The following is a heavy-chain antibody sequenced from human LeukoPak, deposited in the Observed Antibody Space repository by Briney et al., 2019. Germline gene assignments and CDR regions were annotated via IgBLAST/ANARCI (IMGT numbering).Heavy chain of an antibody. CDR3: ARHDHDSTGTNWFDP. V-gene: IGHV4-39*01. D-gene: IGHD2-8*02. Sequence: PSETLSLTCTVSGGSISSNNYYWGWIRQPPGKGLEWIATIYYSGTTYYNPSLRSRVTISVDTSKNQFSLKLISVTAADTAVYYCARHDHDSTGTNWFDPWGQGTLVTVSS. CDR2: IYYSGTT. J-gene: IGHJ5*02. CDR1: GGSISSNNYY.